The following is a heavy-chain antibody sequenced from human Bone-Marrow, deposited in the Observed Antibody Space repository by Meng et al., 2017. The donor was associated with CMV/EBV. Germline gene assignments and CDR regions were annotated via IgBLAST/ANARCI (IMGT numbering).Heavy chain of an antibody. CDR3: ARRPRTGGPFGY. CDR1: GGSISSSSYY. J-gene: IGHJ4*02. D-gene: IGHD1-1*01. Sequence: SETLSLTCTVSGGSISSSSYYWGWIRQPPGKGLEWIGSMYYSGSTYYNPSLKSRVTISVDTSKNQLSLKLSSVTAADTAVYYCARRPRTGGPFGYWGQGTLVTVSS. V-gene: IGHV4-39*01. CDR2: MYYSGST.